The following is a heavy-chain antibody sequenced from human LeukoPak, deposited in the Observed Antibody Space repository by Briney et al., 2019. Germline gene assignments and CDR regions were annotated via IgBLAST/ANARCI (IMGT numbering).Heavy chain of an antibody. CDR2: ISSSGTI. J-gene: IGHJ4*02. V-gene: IGHV3-48*04. Sequence: GGSLRLSCAASGFTFSSHSMNWVRQAPGKGLEWISYISSSGTIHYADSVRGRFTISRDNAKSSLYLQMNSLRAEDTAVYYCAKVGWGVFDYWGQGTLVTVSS. CDR1: GFTFSSHS. CDR3: AKVGWGVFDY. D-gene: IGHD3-16*01.